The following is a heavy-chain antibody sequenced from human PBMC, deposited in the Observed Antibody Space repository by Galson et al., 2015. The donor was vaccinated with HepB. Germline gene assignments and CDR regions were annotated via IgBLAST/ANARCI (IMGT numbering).Heavy chain of an antibody. Sequence: SVKVSCKASGYTFTGYYMHWVRQAPGQRLEWMGWINPNSGGTNYAQKFQGRVTMTRDTSISTAYMELSRLRSDDTAVYYCARDIVVVPAASPFWDYWGQGTLVTVSS. J-gene: IGHJ4*02. V-gene: IGHV1-2*02. D-gene: IGHD2-2*01. CDR1: GYTFTGYY. CDR2: INPNSGGT. CDR3: ARDIVVVPAASPFWDY.